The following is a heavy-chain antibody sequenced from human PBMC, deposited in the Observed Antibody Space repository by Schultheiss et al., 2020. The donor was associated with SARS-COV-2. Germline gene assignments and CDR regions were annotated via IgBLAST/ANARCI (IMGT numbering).Heavy chain of an antibody. CDR2: IRSKAYGGTT. Sequence: GGSLRLSCTASGFTFGDYAMSWFRQAPGKGLEWVGFIRSKAYGGTTEYAASVKGRFTISRDDSKSIAYLQMNSLKTEDTAVYYCTVKLEPHYYYYYMDVWGKGTTVTVSS. D-gene: IGHD1-1*01. CDR3: TVKLEPHYYYYYMDV. V-gene: IGHV3-49*03. CDR1: GFTFGDYA. J-gene: IGHJ6*03.